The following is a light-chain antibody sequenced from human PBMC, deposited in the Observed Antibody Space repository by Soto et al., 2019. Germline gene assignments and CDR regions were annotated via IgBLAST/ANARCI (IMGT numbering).Light chain of an antibody. J-gene: IGKJ1*01. CDR2: GAS. V-gene: IGKV3-15*01. Sequence: EVGMTQCPATLSVSPGETATLSCRASQSVSSNLAWYQQKPGQAHRLLIYGASTRATGIPARFSGSGSGTEFTLTISSLQSEDFAVYYCQQYNNWPSSFGQGTKVDIK. CDR1: QSVSSN. CDR3: QQYNNWPSS.